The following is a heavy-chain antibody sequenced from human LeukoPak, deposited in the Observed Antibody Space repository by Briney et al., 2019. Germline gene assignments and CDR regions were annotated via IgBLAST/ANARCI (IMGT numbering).Heavy chain of an antibody. Sequence: PSQTLSLTCTVSGGSISSGGYYWSWIRQPAGKGLEWIGRIYTSGSTNYNPSLKSRVTMSVDTSKNQFSLKLSSVTAADTAVYYCARDWTRGTDWYFDLWGRGTLVTVSS. CDR1: GGSISSGGYY. V-gene: IGHV4-61*02. CDR3: ARDWTRGTDWYFDL. CDR2: IYTSGST. D-gene: IGHD1-26*01. J-gene: IGHJ2*01.